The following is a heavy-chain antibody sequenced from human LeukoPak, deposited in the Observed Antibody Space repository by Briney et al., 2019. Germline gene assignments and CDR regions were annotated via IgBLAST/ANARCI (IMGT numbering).Heavy chain of an antibody. CDR1: GGSISSGSYY. D-gene: IGHD2-2*01. J-gene: IGHJ3*02. Sequence: PSETLSLTCTVSGGSISSGSYYWGWIRQPPGKGLEWIGSIYYSGSTYYNPSLKSRVTISVDTSKNQFSLKLSSVTAADTAVYYCARRRVVPAANGAFDIWGQGTMVTVSS. CDR2: IYYSGST. CDR3: ARRRVVPAANGAFDI. V-gene: IGHV4-39*01.